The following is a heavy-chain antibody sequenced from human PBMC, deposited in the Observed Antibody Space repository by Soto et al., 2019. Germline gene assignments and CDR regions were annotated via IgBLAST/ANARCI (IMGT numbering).Heavy chain of an antibody. J-gene: IGHJ4*02. Sequence: PETLSLTCTVSGGSMNIYYWTWIRQPPGKGLEWIGEINHSGSTNYNPSLKSRVTISVDTSKNQFSLKLSSVTAADTAVYYCASVIDTAMVIPDYWGQGTLVTVSS. V-gene: IGHV4-34*01. CDR1: GGSMNIYY. D-gene: IGHD5-18*01. CDR2: INHSGST. CDR3: ASVIDTAMVIPDY.